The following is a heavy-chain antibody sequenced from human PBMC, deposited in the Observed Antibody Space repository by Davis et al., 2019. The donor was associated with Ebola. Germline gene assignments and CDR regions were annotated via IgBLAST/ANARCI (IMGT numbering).Heavy chain of an antibody. D-gene: IGHD5-12*01. CDR3: VRKGLRPPPYYYGMDV. V-gene: IGHV1-18*04. J-gene: IGHJ6*02. CDR1: GYTFTRYG. Sequence: ASVTVSCKASGYTFTRYGISWVRQAPGQGLEWMGWISAYNGNTNYAQKLQGRVTMTTVTSTSTAYMELRSLSSDDTAVYYCVRKGLRPPPYYYGMDVWGQGTTVTVSS. CDR2: ISAYNGNT.